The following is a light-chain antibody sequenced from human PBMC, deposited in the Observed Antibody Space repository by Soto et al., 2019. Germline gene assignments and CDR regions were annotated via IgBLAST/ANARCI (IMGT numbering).Light chain of an antibody. CDR3: ASYAGYYV. Sequence: QSVLTQPRSVSGSPGQSVTISCTGTSSDVGGSDYVSWCQHHPGKAPKLVIYDVTKRPSGVPDRFSGSKSGNTASLTISGLQAEDEADYYCASYAGYYVFGTGTKLTVL. V-gene: IGLV2-11*01. CDR1: SSDVGGSDY. J-gene: IGLJ1*01. CDR2: DVT.